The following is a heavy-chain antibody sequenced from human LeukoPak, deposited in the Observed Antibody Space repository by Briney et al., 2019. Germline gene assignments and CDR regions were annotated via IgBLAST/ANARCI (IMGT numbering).Heavy chain of an antibody. Sequence: PGGSLRLSCAASGFTFSSYGMHWVRQAPGKGLEWVAVISYDGSNKYYADSVKGRFTISRDNSKNTLYLQMNSLRAEDTAVYYCARFYDSSGYLDYWGQGTLVTVSS. D-gene: IGHD3-22*01. V-gene: IGHV3-30*03. CDR2: ISYDGSNK. J-gene: IGHJ4*02. CDR3: ARFYDSSGYLDY. CDR1: GFTFSSYG.